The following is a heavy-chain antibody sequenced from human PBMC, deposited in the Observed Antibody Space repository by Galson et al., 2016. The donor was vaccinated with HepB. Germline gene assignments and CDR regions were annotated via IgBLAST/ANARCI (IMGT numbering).Heavy chain of an antibody. Sequence: SVKVSCKASGYTFTSYAMHWVRQAPGQRLEWMGWINAGNGYTKYSQRFQGRVTITRDTSASTAYMELSSLRSEDTAVYYCARGSSWYPHFDYWGHGTLVTVSS. CDR2: INAGNGYT. CDR3: ARGSSWYPHFDY. V-gene: IGHV1-3*01. D-gene: IGHD6-13*01. CDR1: GYTFTSYA. J-gene: IGHJ4*01.